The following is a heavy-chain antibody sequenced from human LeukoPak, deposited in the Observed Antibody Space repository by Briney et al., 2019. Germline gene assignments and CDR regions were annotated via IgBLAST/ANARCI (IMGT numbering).Heavy chain of an antibody. Sequence: SETLSLTCTVSGGSISSYYWSWIRQPPGKGPEWIGYIYYSGSTNYNPSLKSRVTISVDTSKNQFSLKLSSVTAADTAVYYCARQVWDYYGSGSYRRAFYYYGMDVWGQGTTVTVPS. CDR2: IYYSGST. J-gene: IGHJ6*02. CDR1: GGSISSYY. V-gene: IGHV4-59*08. CDR3: ARQVWDYYGSGSYRRAFYYYGMDV. D-gene: IGHD3-10*01.